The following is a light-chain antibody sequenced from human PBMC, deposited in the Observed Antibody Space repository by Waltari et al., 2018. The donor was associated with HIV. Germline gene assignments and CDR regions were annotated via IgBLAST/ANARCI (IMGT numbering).Light chain of an antibody. CDR1: SSDVGGYNY. V-gene: IGLV2-14*03. CDR3: SSYTSSSTLAV. J-gene: IGLJ1*01. CDR2: DVN. Sequence: QSALTQPASVSGSPGQSITISCTETSSDVGGYNYVSWYQQHPGKAPKLMIYDVNNRPSGVSNRFSGSNSGNTASLTISGLQAEDEADYYCSSYTSSSTLAVFGTGTKVTVL.